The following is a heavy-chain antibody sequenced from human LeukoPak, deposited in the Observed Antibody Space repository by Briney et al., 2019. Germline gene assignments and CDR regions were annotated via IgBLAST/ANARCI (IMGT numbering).Heavy chain of an antibody. CDR1: GVTLSNYG. V-gene: IGHV3-23*01. D-gene: IGHD3/OR15-3a*01. CDR2: ISDSGGST. J-gene: IGHJ4*02. Sequence: GGSLRLSCAVSGVTLSNYGMSWVRLAPGKGLEWVAGISDSGGSTKYADSVKGRFTISRDNPKNTLFLQMNSLRADDTAVYFCAKRGVVIRVFLVGFHKEAYYFESWGQGALVTVSS. CDR3: AKRGVVIRVFLVGFHKEAYYFES.